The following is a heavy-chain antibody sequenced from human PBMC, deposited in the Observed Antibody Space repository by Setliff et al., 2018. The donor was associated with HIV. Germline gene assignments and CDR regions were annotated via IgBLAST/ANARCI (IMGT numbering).Heavy chain of an antibody. CDR3: ARDLPGMAP. CDR1: GFSFSNYW. D-gene: IGHD6-13*01. CDR2: INQDGSEK. Sequence: GSLRLSCAASGFSFSNYWMNWVRQVPGKGLEWVANINQDGSEKKYVDSMKGRFTISRDNPKNSLCLQMNSLRAEDSAVYYCARDLPGMAPWGQGTLVTVS. J-gene: IGHJ5*02. V-gene: IGHV3-7*01.